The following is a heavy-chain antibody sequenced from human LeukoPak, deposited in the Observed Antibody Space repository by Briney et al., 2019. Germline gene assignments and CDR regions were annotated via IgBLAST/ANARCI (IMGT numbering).Heavy chain of an antibody. V-gene: IGHV3-7*01. Sequence: PGGSLRLSCAASGFTFSSYWMSWVRQAPGKGLEWVANIKQDGSEKYYVDSVKGRFTISRDNAKNSLYLQMNSLRAEDTAVYYCARDIDHTSMVFKSFDYWGQGTLVTVSS. CDR1: GFTFSSYW. D-gene: IGHD5-18*01. CDR2: IKQDGSEK. J-gene: IGHJ4*02. CDR3: ARDIDHTSMVFKSFDY.